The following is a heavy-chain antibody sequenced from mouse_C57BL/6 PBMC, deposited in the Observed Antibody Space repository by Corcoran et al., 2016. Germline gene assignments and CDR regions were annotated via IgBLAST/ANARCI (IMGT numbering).Heavy chain of an antibody. Sequence: DVQLQESGPGLVKPSQSLSLTCSVTGYSITSGYYWNWIRQFPGNKLEWMGYISYDGSNNYNPSLKNRISITRDTSKNQFFLKLNSVTTEDTATYYCAYYYGSSSWFAYWGQGTLVTVSA. CDR3: AYYYGSSSWFAY. CDR2: ISYDGSN. V-gene: IGHV3-6*01. J-gene: IGHJ3*01. CDR1: GYSITSGYY. D-gene: IGHD1-1*01.